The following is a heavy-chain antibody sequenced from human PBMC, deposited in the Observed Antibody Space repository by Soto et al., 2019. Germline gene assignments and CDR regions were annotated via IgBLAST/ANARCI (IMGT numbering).Heavy chain of an antibody. CDR2: INHSGST. CDR1: GGSFSGYY. Sequence: SETLSLTCAVYGGSFSGYYWSWIRQPPGKGLEWIGEINHSGSTNYNPSLKSRVTISVDTSKNQFSLKLSSVTAADTAVYYRASGPGDVWGQGTTVTVSS. J-gene: IGHJ6*02. CDR3: ASGPGDV. V-gene: IGHV4-34*01.